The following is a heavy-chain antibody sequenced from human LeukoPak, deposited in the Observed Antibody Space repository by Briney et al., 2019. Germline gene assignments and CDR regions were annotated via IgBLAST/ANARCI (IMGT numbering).Heavy chain of an antibody. CDR2: VYHTGTT. D-gene: IGHD2-8*02. V-gene: IGHV4-38-2*02. Sequence: SETLSLACNVSGYSISSGYYWGWIRQSPGKGLEWIGTVYHTGTTYYSPSLKSRLAISLDTSTNRFSLKLTSVTATDTAVYYCASAHYEATGLGYYFKFWGQGTLVSVSS. CDR3: ASAHYEATGLGYYFKF. CDR1: GYSISSGYY. J-gene: IGHJ4*02.